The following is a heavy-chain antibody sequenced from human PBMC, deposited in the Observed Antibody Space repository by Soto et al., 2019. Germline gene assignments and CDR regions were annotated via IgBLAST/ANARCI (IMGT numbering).Heavy chain of an antibody. CDR3: AKGTYYDFWSGPSGAFDI. CDR1: GFTFSSYG. V-gene: IGHV3-30*18. Sequence: PGGSLRLSCAASGFTFSSYGMHWVRQAPGKGLEWVAVISYDGSNKYYADSVKGRFTISRDNSKNTLYLQMNSLRAEDTAVYYCAKGTYYDFWSGPSGAFDIWGQGTIVTVSS. D-gene: IGHD3-3*01. J-gene: IGHJ3*02. CDR2: ISYDGSNK.